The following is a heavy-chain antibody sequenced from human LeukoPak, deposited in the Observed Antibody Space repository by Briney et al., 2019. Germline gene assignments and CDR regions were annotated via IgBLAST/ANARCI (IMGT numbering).Heavy chain of an antibody. D-gene: IGHD5-12*01. CDR1: GYFVSSGYY. V-gene: IGHV4-38-2*01. Sequence: SETLSLTCGVSGYFVSSGYYWGWIRQPPGKGLEWIGNIYNTGSTYYNPSLKSRVTISVDTSNNQFSLKLSSVTSADTAVYYCASRTTVANALSFDYWGQGSLVIVSS. CDR3: ASRTTVANALSFDY. J-gene: IGHJ4*02. CDR2: IYNTGST.